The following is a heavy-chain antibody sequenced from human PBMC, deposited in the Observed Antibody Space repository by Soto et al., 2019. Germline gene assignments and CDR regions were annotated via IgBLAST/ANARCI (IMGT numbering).Heavy chain of an antibody. CDR3: ARETAVAGTDFDY. CDR1: GYTFTGYY. J-gene: IGHJ4*02. D-gene: IGHD6-19*01. V-gene: IGHV1-2*04. Sequence: GASVKVSCKASGYTFTGYYMRWVRQAPGQGLEWMGWINPNSGGTNYAQKFQGWVTMTRDTSISTAYMELSRLRSDDTAVYYCARETAVAGTDFDYWGQGTLVTVSS. CDR2: INPNSGGT.